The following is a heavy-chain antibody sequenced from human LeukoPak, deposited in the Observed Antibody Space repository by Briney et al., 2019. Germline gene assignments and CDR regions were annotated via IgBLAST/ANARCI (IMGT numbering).Heavy chain of an antibody. V-gene: IGHV3-7*01. CDR1: GFTSSSYW. Sequence: GGSLRLSCAASGFTSSSYWMSWVRQAPGKGLEWVANIKQDGSEKYYVDSVKGRFTISRDNAKNSLYLQMNSLRAEDTAVYYCARHAFDIWGRGTMVTVSS. CDR2: IKQDGSEK. CDR3: ARHAFDI. J-gene: IGHJ3*02.